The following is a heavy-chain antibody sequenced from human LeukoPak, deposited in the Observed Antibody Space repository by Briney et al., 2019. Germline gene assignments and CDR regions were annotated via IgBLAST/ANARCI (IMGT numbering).Heavy chain of an antibody. CDR2: ISNSGNTI. J-gene: IGHJ4*02. V-gene: IGHV3-48*04. D-gene: IGHD5-18*01. CDR3: ARLRGYSYGYGDY. Sequence: GGTLRLSCAASGFTFSSYSMNWVRQAPGKGLEGVSYISNSGNTIDYADSVKGRFTISRGNAKNSLYLQMVGLRAEDKAVYYCARLRGYSYGYGDYWGQGTLVTVSS. CDR1: GFTFSSYS.